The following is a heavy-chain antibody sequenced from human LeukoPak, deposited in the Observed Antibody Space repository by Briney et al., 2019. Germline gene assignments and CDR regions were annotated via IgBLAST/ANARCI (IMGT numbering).Heavy chain of an antibody. V-gene: IGHV4-34*01. J-gene: IGHJ4*02. D-gene: IGHD3-22*01. CDR3: ARNHYYDSSGYSYYFDY. CDR1: GGSFSGYY. CDR2: INHSGST. Sequence: SETLSLTCAVSGGSFSGYYWSWIRQPPGKGLEWIGEINHSGSTNYNPSLKSRVTISVDTSKNQFSLKLSSVTAADTAVYYCARNHYYDSSGYSYYFDYWGQGTLVTVSS.